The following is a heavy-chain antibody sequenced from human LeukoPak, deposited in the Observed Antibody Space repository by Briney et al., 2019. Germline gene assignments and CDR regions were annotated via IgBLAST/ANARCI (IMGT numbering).Heavy chain of an antibody. J-gene: IGHJ4*02. CDR2: IYYSGFS. D-gene: IGHD3/OR15-3a*01. Sequence: SETLSLTCTVAGGSIRSQTYYWAWIRQPPGKGLEWIGSIYYSGFSFHNPSLKSRVTMSIDTSKNQLSLNLTSVTAADTAVYYCARRFGQLAPFELWGQGTLVTVSS. V-gene: IGHV4-39*01. CDR3: ARRFGQLAPFEL. CDR1: GGSIRSQTYY.